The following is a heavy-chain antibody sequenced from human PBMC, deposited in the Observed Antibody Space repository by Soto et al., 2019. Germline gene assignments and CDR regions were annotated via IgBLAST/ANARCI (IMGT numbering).Heavy chain of an antibody. Sequence: GWSLRLSCAASGFTFSSYGMHWVRQAPGKGLEWVAVIWYDGSNKYYADSVKGRFTISRDNSKNTLYLQMNSLKTEDTAVYYCTRGKTWITGGFDPWGQGTLVTVSS. CDR3: TRGKTWITGGFDP. D-gene: IGHD2-2*03. CDR1: GFTFSSYG. V-gene: IGHV3-33*01. J-gene: IGHJ5*02. CDR2: IWYDGSNK.